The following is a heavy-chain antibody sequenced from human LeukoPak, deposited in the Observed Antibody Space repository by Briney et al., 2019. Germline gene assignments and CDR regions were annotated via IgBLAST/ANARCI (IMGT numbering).Heavy chain of an antibody. J-gene: IGHJ3*02. CDR3: TKVVDAFDI. Sequence: PGRSLRLSCAASGFTFDDYAMHWVRQAPGKGLEWVSGISWNTASIDYADSVKGRFTISRDNAKNSLYLQMNSLRAEDTALYYCTKVVDAFDIWGQGTMVTVSS. V-gene: IGHV3-9*01. CDR1: GFTFDDYA. CDR2: ISWNTASI.